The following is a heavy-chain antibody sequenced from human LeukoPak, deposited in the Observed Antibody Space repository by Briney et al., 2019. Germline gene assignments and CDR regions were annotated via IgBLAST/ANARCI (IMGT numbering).Heavy chain of an antibody. Sequence: PAGSLRLSCAASGFTFSTSWMHWVRQAPGKGLVWVSGIRSDGSSTIYADSVKGRFTISRDNDRNTLCLQVNSLRAEDTAVYYCARDSSGWGFDYWGQGSLVSVSS. CDR3: ARDSSGWGFDY. CDR1: GFTFSTSW. V-gene: IGHV3-74*01. CDR2: IRSDGSST. J-gene: IGHJ4*02. D-gene: IGHD6-25*01.